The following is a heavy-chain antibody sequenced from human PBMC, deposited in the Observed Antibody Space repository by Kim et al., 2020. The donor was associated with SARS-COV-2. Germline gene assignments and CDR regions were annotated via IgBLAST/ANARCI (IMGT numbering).Heavy chain of an antibody. CDR3: ARVAVRELTSAKTDFDY. Sequence: LNRRVTISVDPSKNQFSLKLSSVTAADTAVYYCARVAVRELTSAKTDFDYWGQGTLVTVSS. D-gene: IGHD3-10*01. V-gene: IGHV4-34*01. J-gene: IGHJ4*02.